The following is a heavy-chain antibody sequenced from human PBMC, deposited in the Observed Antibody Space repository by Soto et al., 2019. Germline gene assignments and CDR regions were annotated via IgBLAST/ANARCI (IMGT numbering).Heavy chain of an antibody. Sequence: WGSLRLSCAASGFTVSSNYMSWVRQAPGKGLEWVSVIYSGGSTYYADSVKGRFTISRDNSKNTLYLQMNGLRAEDTAVYYCASGYSSSSKFNYWGQGTLVTVSS. CDR2: IYSGGST. D-gene: IGHD6-6*01. V-gene: IGHV3-53*01. CDR1: GFTVSSNY. J-gene: IGHJ4*02. CDR3: ASGYSSSSKFNY.